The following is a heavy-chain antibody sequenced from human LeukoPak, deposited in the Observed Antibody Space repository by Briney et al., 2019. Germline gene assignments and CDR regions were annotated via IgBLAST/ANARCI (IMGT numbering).Heavy chain of an antibody. V-gene: IGHV3-21*01. D-gene: IGHD6-19*01. CDR3: AGSDSGGWEGSWFDP. CDR2: ISNSGSYK. CDR1: GFTFSSYT. J-gene: IGHJ5*02. Sequence: GGSLRLSRAASGFTFSSYTMNWVRQAPGKGLEWVSAISNSGSYKYYADSVKGRFTISRDNAKNTLYLQMNSLRAEDTAGYYCAGSDSGGWEGSWFDPWGQGTLVTVSS.